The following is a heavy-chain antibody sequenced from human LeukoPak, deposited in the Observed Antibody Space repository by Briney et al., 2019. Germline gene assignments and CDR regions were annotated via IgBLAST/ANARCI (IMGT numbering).Heavy chain of an antibody. CDR1: GGSISSGGYY. Sequence: PSETLSLTCTVSGGSISSGGYYWTWIRQHPGKGLEWIGYVDDSGSTYYNPSLKSRVTISVDTSKNQFSLRLSSVTAADTAVYYCALGYCGGGSCYAREYLQHWGQGTLVTVSS. D-gene: IGHD2-15*01. CDR3: ALGYCGGGSCYAREYLQH. J-gene: IGHJ1*01. CDR2: VDDSGST. V-gene: IGHV4-31*03.